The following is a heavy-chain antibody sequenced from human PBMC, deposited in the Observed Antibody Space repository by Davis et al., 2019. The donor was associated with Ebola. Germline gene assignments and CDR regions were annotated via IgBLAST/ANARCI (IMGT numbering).Heavy chain of an antibody. CDR1: GYSFASDW. CDR2: IYPGDSDT. Sequence: GESLKISCRGSGYSFASDWIAWVRQMPGKGLEWMGIIYPGDSDTRYSPSFQGQVTISADKSVGAAYLQWNSLKASDTAIYYCARQRELTAFDIWGQGTVVTVSS. D-gene: IGHD1-1*01. J-gene: IGHJ3*02. V-gene: IGHV5-51*01. CDR3: ARQRELTAFDI.